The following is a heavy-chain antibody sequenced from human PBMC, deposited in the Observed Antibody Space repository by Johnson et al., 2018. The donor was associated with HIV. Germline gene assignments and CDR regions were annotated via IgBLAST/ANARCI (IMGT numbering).Heavy chain of an antibody. V-gene: IGHV3-30*02. CDR3: AKSTWELRHLDAFDI. Sequence: QVQLVESGGGVVQPGGSLRLSCAASGFTFSSYGMHWVRQAPGKGLEWVAFIRYDGSNKYYADSVKGRLTISRDNSKNTLYLQMNSLRAEDTAVYYCAKSTWELRHLDAFDIWGQGTMVTVSS. CDR2: IRYDGSNK. D-gene: IGHD1-26*01. J-gene: IGHJ3*02. CDR1: GFTFSSYG.